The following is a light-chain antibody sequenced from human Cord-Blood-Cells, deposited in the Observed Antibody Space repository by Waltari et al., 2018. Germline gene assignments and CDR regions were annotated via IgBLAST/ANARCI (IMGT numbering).Light chain of an antibody. J-gene: IGKJ1*01. CDR1: QSISSW. V-gene: IGKV1-5*03. Sequence: DIQMTQSPSTLSASVGDRVTITCRASQSISSWLAWYQQKPGKAPTLLIYKASSLESGVPSRFSGSGSGTKFTLTISSLQPDDFATYYCQQYNSYSWTFGQGTKVEIK. CDR3: QQYNSYSWT. CDR2: KAS.